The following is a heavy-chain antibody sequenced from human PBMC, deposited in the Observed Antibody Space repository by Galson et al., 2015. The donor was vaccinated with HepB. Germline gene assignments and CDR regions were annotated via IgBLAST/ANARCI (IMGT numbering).Heavy chain of an antibody. Sequence: SLRLSCAASGFTFSSYAMSWVCQAPGKGLEWVSAISGSGGSTYYADSVKGRFTISRDNSKNTLYLQMNSLRAEDTAVYYCAKELRTLKPYSSSWYASLFDYWGQGTLVTVSS. CDR1: GFTFSSYA. J-gene: IGHJ4*02. V-gene: IGHV3-23*01. CDR3: AKELRTLKPYSSSWYASLFDY. CDR2: ISGSGGST. D-gene: IGHD6-13*01.